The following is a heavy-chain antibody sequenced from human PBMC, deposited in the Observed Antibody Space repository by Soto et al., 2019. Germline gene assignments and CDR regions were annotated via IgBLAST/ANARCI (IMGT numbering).Heavy chain of an antibody. CDR2: IIPIFGTA. Sequence: SSVRVSRKVSGGSINGCAISWVRQAPRKRTQWMGGIIPIFGTANYAQKFQGRVTITADESTSTAYMELSSLRSEDTAVYYCARDLYCSITSCYRAGNWFDPWGQGTLVTVSS. V-gene: IGHV1-69*01. J-gene: IGHJ5*02. D-gene: IGHD2-2*02. CDR1: GGSINGCA. CDR3: ARDLYCSITSCYRAGNWFDP.